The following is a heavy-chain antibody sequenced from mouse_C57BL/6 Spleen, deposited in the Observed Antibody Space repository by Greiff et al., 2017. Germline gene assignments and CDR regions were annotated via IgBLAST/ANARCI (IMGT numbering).Heavy chain of an antibody. Sequence: EVKLVESGAELVRPGASVKLSCTASGFNIKDDYMHWVKQRPEQGLEWIGWIDPENGDTEYASKFQGKATITADTSSNTAYLQLSSLTSEDTAFYYCTTGKLRRNSWDQGTTLPVSS. CDR1: GFNIKDDY. CDR2: IDPENGDT. D-gene: IGHD2-4*01. V-gene: IGHV14-4*01. CDR3: TTGKLRRNS. J-gene: IGHJ2*01.